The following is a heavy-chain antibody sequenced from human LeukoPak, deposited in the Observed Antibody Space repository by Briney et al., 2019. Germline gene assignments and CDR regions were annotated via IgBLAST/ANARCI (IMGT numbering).Heavy chain of an antibody. D-gene: IGHD5-18*01. CDR3: AKSSGHSYGDFDY. CDR2: THHSGAT. J-gene: IGHJ4*02. V-gene: IGHV4-59*01. Sequence: SETLSLTCSVSGVSITSNYWSWIRQPPGKGLEWLGYTHHSGATSYNPSLKSRSTMSLDTSNNQFSLKLSSVTAADTAVYYCAKSSGHSYGDFDYWGQGTLVTVSS. CDR1: GVSITSNY.